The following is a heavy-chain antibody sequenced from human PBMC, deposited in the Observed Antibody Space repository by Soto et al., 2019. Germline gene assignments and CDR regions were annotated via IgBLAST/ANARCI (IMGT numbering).Heavy chain of an antibody. CDR2: INAGNGNT. J-gene: IGHJ6*02. Sequence: QVQLVQSGAEEKKPGASVKVSCKASGYTFTSYAMHWVRQAPGQRLEWMGWINAGNGNTKYSQKCQGRVTITRATSAITAYMEWISLGSEDTAVYYCASEAIAAAAVYGMDVWGQGTTVPVSS. CDR1: GYTFTSYA. CDR3: ASEAIAAAAVYGMDV. V-gene: IGHV1-3*05. D-gene: IGHD6-13*01.